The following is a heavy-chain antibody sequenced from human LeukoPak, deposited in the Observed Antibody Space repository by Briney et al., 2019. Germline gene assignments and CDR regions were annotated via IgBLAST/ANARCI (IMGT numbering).Heavy chain of an antibody. V-gene: IGHV3-23*01. J-gene: IGHJ3*02. Sequence: PGGSLRLSCAASGFTFSSYAMHWVRQAPGKGLEWVSAISGSGGSTYYADSVKGRFTISRDNSKNTLYLQMNSLRAEDTAVYYCAKVTDKLTIFGAWNIWGRGTMVTVSS. D-gene: IGHD3-3*01. CDR2: ISGSGGST. CDR1: GFTFSSYA. CDR3: AKVTDKLTIFGAWNI.